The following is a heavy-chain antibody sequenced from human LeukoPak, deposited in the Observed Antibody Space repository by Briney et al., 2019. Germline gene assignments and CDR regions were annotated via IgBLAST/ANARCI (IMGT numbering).Heavy chain of an antibody. Sequence: GGSLRLSCAASGFTFTSYEMNWVRQAPGKGLQWLSYISSGGSIIYYADSVEGRFTISRDNAKSSLFLQMNSLRAEDTAVYYCARENQLDWGQGTLVTVSS. CDR2: ISSGGSII. J-gene: IGHJ4*02. CDR1: GFTFTSYE. V-gene: IGHV3-48*03. CDR3: ARENQLD. D-gene: IGHD6-13*01.